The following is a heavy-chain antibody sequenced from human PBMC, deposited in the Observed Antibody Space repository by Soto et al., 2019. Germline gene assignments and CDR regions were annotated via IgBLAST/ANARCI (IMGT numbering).Heavy chain of an antibody. Sequence: QLQLQESGPGLVKPSETLSLTCTVSGGSIRTRTYYWDWIRQPPGKGLEYIGTIFYSGSTDYNPSLESRVTISVDTSKNQFSLRLSSVTAADTAVYYCARRSIGRGNAFDVWGQGTMVTVSS. CDR1: GGSIRTRTYY. CDR2: IFYSGST. D-gene: IGHD3-10*01. J-gene: IGHJ3*01. CDR3: ARRSIGRGNAFDV. V-gene: IGHV4-39*01.